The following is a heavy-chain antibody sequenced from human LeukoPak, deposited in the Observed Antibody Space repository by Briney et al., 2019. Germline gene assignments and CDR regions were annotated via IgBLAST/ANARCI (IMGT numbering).Heavy chain of an antibody. CDR3: ARLSGTYSRGGDH. CDR2: ISGSGYAI. Sequence: PGGSLRLSCTAPGFTLSDFHMSWIRQAPGKGLEWVSHISGSGYAIHHPGSVKGRFTISRDNAKNSLYLQMNSLRVEDSAVYYCARLSGTYSRGGDHWGQGTLVTVSS. CDR1: GFTLSDFH. J-gene: IGHJ4*02. D-gene: IGHD1-26*01. V-gene: IGHV3-11*01.